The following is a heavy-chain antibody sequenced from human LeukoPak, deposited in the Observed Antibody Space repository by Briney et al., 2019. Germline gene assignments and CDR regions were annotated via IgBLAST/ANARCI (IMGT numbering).Heavy chain of an antibody. D-gene: IGHD4-17*01. J-gene: IGHJ4*02. Sequence: SETLSLTCTVSGGSMSSYYWSWIRQPPGKGLEWIGYIYYSGSTKYNPSLKSRVTISVDTSKNQFSLKLSSVTAADTALYYCARATYGSVFFDYWGQGTLVTVSS. V-gene: IGHV4-59*01. CDR1: GGSMSSYY. CDR2: IYYSGST. CDR3: ARATYGSVFFDY.